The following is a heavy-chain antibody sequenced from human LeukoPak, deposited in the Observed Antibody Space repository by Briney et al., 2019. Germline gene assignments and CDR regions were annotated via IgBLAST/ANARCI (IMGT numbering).Heavy chain of an antibody. V-gene: IGHV1-18*01. CDR2: ISAYNGNT. CDR3: ARGEATSGDIMDYYYMDV. D-gene: IGHD7-27*01. CDR1: GYTFTSYG. Sequence: GASVKVSCKASGYTFTSYGIRWVRQAPGQGLEWMGWISAYNGNTNYAQKLQGRVTMTTDTSTSTAYMELRSLRSDDTAVYYCARGEATSGDIMDYYYMDVWGKGTTVTVSS. J-gene: IGHJ6*03.